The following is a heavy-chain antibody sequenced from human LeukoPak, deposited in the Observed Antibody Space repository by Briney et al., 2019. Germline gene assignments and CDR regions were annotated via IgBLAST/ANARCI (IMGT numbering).Heavy chain of an antibody. Sequence: SETLSLTCTASDDSISRDFWTWIRQPPGKGLEWIGYIRYSGRTEYNPSLKSRVTISIQTSKNQFSLKLTSVTAADTAIYYCARLRDASGWPFDYWGQGILVTVSS. CDR2: IRYSGRT. D-gene: IGHD6-19*01. J-gene: IGHJ4*02. CDR1: DDSISRDF. CDR3: ARLRDASGWPFDY. V-gene: IGHV4-59*01.